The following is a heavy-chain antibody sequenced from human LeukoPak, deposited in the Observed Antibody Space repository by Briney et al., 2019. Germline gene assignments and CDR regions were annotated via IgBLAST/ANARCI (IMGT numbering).Heavy chain of an antibody. CDR2: ISGST. CDR3: ARDRWFDL. V-gene: IGHV4-59*11. Sequence: PSETLSLTCIVSGAPISSHYWSWVRQPPGKGLEWIGYISGSTSYNPSLKSRVTISIDIPKNQFSMKLSSVTAADTAVYYCARDRWFDLWGQGTLVIVSS. CDR1: GAPISSHY. J-gene: IGHJ5*02.